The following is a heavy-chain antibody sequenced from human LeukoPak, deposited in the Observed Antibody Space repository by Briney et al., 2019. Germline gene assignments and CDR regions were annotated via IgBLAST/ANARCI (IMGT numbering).Heavy chain of an antibody. V-gene: IGHV3-21*01. J-gene: IGHJ4*02. CDR3: ARRYYYDSSGCDY. Sequence: PGGSLRPSCAPSAFTFSSYSMNCVRQDPGKGLQSVSSISSGSSYIYYADSVKGRFTISRDNAKNSLYLQMNSLRAEHTAVYYCARRYYYDSSGCDYWGQGTLVTVSS. D-gene: IGHD3-22*01. CDR2: ISSGSSYI. CDR1: AFTFSSYS.